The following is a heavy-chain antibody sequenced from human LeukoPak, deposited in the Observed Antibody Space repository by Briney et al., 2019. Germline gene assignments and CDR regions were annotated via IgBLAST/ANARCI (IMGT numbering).Heavy chain of an antibody. D-gene: IGHD3-22*01. V-gene: IGHV4-34*01. CDR1: GGSFSGYY. J-gene: IGHJ3*02. Sequence: PSETLSLTCAVYGGSFSGYYWSWIRQPPGKGLEWIGVINHSGSTNYNSSLKSRVTISVDTSKNPFSLKLSSVTAADTALYYCAREIHYDSSGQRSLHAFDIWGQGTMVTVSS. CDR2: INHSGST. CDR3: AREIHYDSSGQRSLHAFDI.